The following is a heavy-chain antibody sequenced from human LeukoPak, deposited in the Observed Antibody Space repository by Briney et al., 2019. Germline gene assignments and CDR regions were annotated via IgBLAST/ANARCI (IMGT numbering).Heavy chain of an antibody. J-gene: IGHJ4*02. CDR1: GYTFTSYY. Sequence: ASVKVSCKASGYTFTSYYMHWVRQAPGQGLEWMGIINPSGGSTSYAQKLQGRVTMTRDTSTSTVNMELSSLRSEDTAVYYCAKDLLGVFDYWGQGTLVTVSS. D-gene: IGHD2-8*02. V-gene: IGHV1-46*04. CDR3: AKDLLGVFDY. CDR2: INPSGGST.